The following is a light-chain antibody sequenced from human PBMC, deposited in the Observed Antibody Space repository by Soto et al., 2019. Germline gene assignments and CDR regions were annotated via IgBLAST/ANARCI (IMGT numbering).Light chain of an antibody. CDR1: QSVSSSY. Sequence: EIVLTQSPGTLSLSPGERATLSCRASQSVSSSYLAWYQQKPGQAPRLLIYGASSRATGIPDRFSGSGSGKDFTLTISRLEPEDFAVYYCQQYDSSHLTFGGGTQVEIK. CDR2: GAS. CDR3: QQYDSSHLT. J-gene: IGKJ4*01. V-gene: IGKV3-20*01.